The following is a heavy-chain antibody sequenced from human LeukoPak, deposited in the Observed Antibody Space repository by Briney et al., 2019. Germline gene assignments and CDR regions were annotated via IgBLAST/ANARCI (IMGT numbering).Heavy chain of an antibody. CDR3: AGHSNGVPY. D-gene: IGHD4-11*01. J-gene: IGHJ4*02. CDR2: IYYSGST. Sequence: PSGTLSLTCTVSGGSISSYYWSWIRQPPGKGLEWIGYIYYSGSTNYNPSLKSRVTISVDTSKNQFSLKLSSVTAADTAVYYCAGHSNGVPYWGQGTLVTVSS. V-gene: IGHV4-59*01. CDR1: GGSISSYY.